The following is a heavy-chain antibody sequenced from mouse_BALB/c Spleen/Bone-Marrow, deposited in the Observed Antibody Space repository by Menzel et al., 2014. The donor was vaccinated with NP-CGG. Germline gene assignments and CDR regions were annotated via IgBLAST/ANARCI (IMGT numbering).Heavy chain of an antibody. V-gene: IGHV1-80*01. CDR1: GYAFSSYW. CDR3: ARSGYGSNYDY. J-gene: IGHJ2*01. D-gene: IGHD1-1*01. Sequence: QVQLKQSGAELVRPGSSVKISCKASGYAFSSYWMIWVKQRPGQGLEWIGQIYPGDGDTNYNGKFKGEATLTVDKSSSTAYMQLSSLTSEDSAVYFCARSGYGSNYDYWGQGTTLTVSS. CDR2: IYPGDGDT.